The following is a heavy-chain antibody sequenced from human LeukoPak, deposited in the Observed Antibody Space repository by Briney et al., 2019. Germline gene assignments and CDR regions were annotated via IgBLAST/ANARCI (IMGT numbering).Heavy chain of an antibody. CDR2: IHYGGST. CDR3: ARERRSYLNYYYGMDV. V-gene: IGHV4-59*11. D-gene: IGHD1-26*01. J-gene: IGHJ6*02. CDR1: SGSITRHY. Sequence: SETLSLTCTVSSGSITRHYWTWIRHPPGQGQEWIGYIHYGGSTNYNPSLKSRVTISVDTSKKQFSLNMSSVTAADTAVYYCARERRSYLNYYYGMDVWGQGTTVTVSS.